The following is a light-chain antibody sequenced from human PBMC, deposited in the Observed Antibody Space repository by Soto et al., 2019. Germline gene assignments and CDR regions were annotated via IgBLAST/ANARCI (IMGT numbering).Light chain of an antibody. J-gene: IGLJ3*02. V-gene: IGLV2-14*01. CDR1: SSDVGGYKY. CDR3: SSYTSSSTLRV. CDR2: EVS. Sequence: QSALTQPASVSGSPGQSITISCTGTSSDVGGYKYVSWYQQHPGKAPKLMIYEVSNRPSGVSNRFSGSKSGNTASLTISGLQAEDEADYYCSSYTSSSTLRVFGGGTKPPS.